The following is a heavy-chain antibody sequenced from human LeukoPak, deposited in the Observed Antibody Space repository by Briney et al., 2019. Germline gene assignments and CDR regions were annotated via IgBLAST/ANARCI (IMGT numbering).Heavy chain of an antibody. V-gene: IGHV1-46*01. CDR2: INPSGGET. D-gene: IGHD3-22*01. Sequence: ASVKVSCKASGYSFSSYYIHWVRQAPGQGLEWMGIINPSGGETTYAQKFQGRVTMTRETSTSTVYMELSSLRSEDTAVYYCASQRGYYYDSSGYSYWGQGTLVTVSS. CDR1: GYSFSSYY. CDR3: ASQRGYYYDSSGYSY. J-gene: IGHJ4*02.